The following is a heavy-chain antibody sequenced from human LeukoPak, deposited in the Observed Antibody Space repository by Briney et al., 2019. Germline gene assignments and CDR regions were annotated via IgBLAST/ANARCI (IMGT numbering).Heavy chain of an antibody. CDR2: ISAYNGNT. CDR3: ARGDSGWATVGATGFDY. Sequence: ASVKVSCKASGYTFTSYGISWVRQAPGQGLEWMGWISAYNGNTNYAQKLQGRVTMTTDTSTSTAYMELRSLRSDDTAVYYCARGDSGWATVGATGFDYWGQGTLVTVSS. D-gene: IGHD1-26*01. J-gene: IGHJ4*02. CDR1: GYTFTSYG. V-gene: IGHV1-18*01.